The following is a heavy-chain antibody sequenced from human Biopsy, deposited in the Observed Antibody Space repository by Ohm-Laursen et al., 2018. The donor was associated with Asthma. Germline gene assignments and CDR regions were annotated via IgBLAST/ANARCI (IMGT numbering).Heavy chain of an antibody. CDR3: ARLATRYSYGRIYYSYGMDV. D-gene: IGHD5-18*01. V-gene: IGHV1-69*13. Sequence: SVKVSCKPSGFTFSSYAFTWVRQAPGQGLEWLGGITPIYGITDYAQKFQGRLSITADGSTTTAYMELNSLTFEDTAVYFCARLATRYSYGRIYYSYGMDVWGQGTTVTVSS. J-gene: IGHJ6*02. CDR2: ITPIYGIT. CDR1: GFTFSSYA.